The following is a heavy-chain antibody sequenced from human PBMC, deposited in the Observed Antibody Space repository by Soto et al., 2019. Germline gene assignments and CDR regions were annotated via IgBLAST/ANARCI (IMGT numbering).Heavy chain of an antibody. J-gene: IGHJ4*02. Sequence: GGSLRLSCAASGFTFSDYYMSWIRQAPGKGLEWVSYISSSDSIIYYADSVKGRFTISRDNAKNSLYLQMNSLRTEDTAVYYCARDLGYYDSSGYFDYWGQGTLVTVSS. D-gene: IGHD3-22*01. CDR3: ARDLGYYDSSGYFDY. V-gene: IGHV3-11*01. CDR2: ISSSDSII. CDR1: GFTFSDYY.